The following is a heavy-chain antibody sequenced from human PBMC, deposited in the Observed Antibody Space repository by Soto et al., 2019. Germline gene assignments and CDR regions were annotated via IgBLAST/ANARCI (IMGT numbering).Heavy chain of an antibody. Sequence: QLQLQESGSGLVKPSQTLSLTCSVSGGSISSGGYSESWIRQPPGKGLEWIGYIYHCGSTYYNPSLKSRVTISVDRSKKQFSLKLSSVTDAATAVYYCAGMESSGMDVWGQGTTVTVSS. CDR3: AGMESSGMDV. CDR2: IYHCGST. J-gene: IGHJ6*02. CDR1: GGSISSGGYS. V-gene: IGHV4-30-2*01. D-gene: IGHD2-2*01.